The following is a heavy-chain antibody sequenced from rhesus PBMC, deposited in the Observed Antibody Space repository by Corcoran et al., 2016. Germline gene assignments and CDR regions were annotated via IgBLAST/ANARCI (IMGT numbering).Heavy chain of an antibody. J-gene: IGHJ5-2*02. Sequence: EVQLVESGGGLVQPGGSLRLSCAASGFTFDDSAISWVRQAPGKGLEWVFRISWNSGTIYYADSVKGRFTIARDNAKNSLFLQMDRLRAEDTAVYYCTRSFNYNSLDVWGRGVLVTVSS. CDR1: GFTFDDSA. CDR3: TRSFNYNSLDV. V-gene: IGHV3-134*01. CDR2: ISWNSGTI. D-gene: IGHD1-26*01.